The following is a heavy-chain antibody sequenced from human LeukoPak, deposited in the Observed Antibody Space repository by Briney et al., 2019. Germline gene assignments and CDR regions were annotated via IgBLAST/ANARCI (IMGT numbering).Heavy chain of an antibody. D-gene: IGHD1-26*01. Sequence: GGSLRLSCAASGFTFSSYGMHWVRQAPGKGLEWVAVISYDGSNKYYPDSVKGRFTISRDNSKNTLYLQMNSLRAEDTAVYYCAKQVGYYYYYMDVWGKGTTVTVSS. J-gene: IGHJ6*03. CDR1: GFTFSSYG. V-gene: IGHV3-30*18. CDR2: ISYDGSNK. CDR3: AKQVGYYYYYMDV.